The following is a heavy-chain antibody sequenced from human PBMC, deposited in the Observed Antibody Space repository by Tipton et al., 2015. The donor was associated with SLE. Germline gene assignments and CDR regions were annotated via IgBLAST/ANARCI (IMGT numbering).Heavy chain of an antibody. CDR2: IGTAGDT. Sequence: SLRLSCAASGFTFSSYDMHWVRQATGKGLEWVSAIGTAGDTYYPGSVKGRFTISRENAKNSLYLQMNSLRAGDTAVYYCARTWLHDAFDIWGQGTMVTVPS. V-gene: IGHV3-13*04. CDR3: ARTWLHDAFDI. D-gene: IGHD5-12*01. CDR1: GFTFSSYD. J-gene: IGHJ3*02.